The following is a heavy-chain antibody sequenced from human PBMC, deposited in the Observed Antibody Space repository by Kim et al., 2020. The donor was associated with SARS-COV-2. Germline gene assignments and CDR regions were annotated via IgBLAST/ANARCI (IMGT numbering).Heavy chain of an antibody. Sequence: SETLSLTCTVSGGSISSYYWSWIRQPPGKGLEWIGYIYYSGSTNYNPSLKSRVTISVDTSKNQFSLKLSSVTAADTAVYYCARGTRGVVTAIPGWPYWYFDLWGRGTLVTVSS. V-gene: IGHV4-59*13. CDR1: GGSISSYY. CDR3: ARGTRGVVTAIPGWPYWYFDL. CDR2: IYYSGST. J-gene: IGHJ2*01. D-gene: IGHD2-21*02.